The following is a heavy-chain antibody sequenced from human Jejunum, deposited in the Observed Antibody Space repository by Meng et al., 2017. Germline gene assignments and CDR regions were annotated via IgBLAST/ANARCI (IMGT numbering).Heavy chain of an antibody. J-gene: IGHJ3*01. V-gene: IGHV3-21*01. Sequence: GESLKISCAASGFTFSSYSMNWVRQAPGKGLEWVSSISGSSSSIYYADSVKGRFTISRDNAKNTLYLQMNSLRAEDTAVYYYARDDYDTSGYPFLPVWGQGTMVTVSS. CDR2: ISGSSSSI. D-gene: IGHD3-22*01. CDR1: GFTFSSYS. CDR3: ARDDYDTSGYPFLPV.